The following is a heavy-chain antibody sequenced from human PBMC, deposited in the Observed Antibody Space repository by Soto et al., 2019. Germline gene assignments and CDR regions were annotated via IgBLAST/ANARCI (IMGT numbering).Heavy chain of an antibody. J-gene: IGHJ4*02. D-gene: IGHD3-3*02. CDR3: ARDVAWLNTFDY. Sequence: PGGSLRLSCAASGFTFSSYWMHWVRQAPGKGLVWVLLIYSVWSSTSYSVSVKGLFTISRYNAKNTLFLQMNSLRAEDTAVYYCARDVAWLNTFDYWGQGTLVTVSS. V-gene: IGHV3-74*01. CDR1: GFTFSSYW. CDR2: IYSVWSST.